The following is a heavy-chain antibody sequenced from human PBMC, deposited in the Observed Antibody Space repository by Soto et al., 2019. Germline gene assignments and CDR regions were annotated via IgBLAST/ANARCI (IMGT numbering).Heavy chain of an antibody. J-gene: IGHJ4*02. V-gene: IGHV1-24*01. Sequence: ASVKGSRKVSGYTLPELSMHRLRQAPGKGLEWMGGFDPEDGETIYAQKFQGRVTMTEDTSTDTAYMELSSLRSEDTAVYYCATVLRYFDWLSNFDYWGQGTLVTVSS. CDR2: FDPEDGET. CDR3: ATVLRYFDWLSNFDY. CDR1: GYTLPELS. D-gene: IGHD3-9*01.